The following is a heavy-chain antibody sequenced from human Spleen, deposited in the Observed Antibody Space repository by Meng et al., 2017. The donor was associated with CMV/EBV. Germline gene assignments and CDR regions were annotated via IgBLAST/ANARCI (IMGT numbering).Heavy chain of an antibody. CDR1: GFTFSGHW. Sequence: GESLKISCAASGFTFSGHWMHWVRQAPGKGLVGVSRINPDGSTTSYADSVKGRFTISRDNAKNTLFLQMNSLRAEDTAVYYCAREAIPDATEDYWGQGTLVTVSS. V-gene: IGHV3-74*01. D-gene: IGHD2-2*01. CDR2: INPDGSTT. J-gene: IGHJ4*02. CDR3: AREAIPDATEDY.